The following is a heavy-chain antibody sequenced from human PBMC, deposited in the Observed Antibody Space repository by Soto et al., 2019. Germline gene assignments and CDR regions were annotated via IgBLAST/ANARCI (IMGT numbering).Heavy chain of an antibody. CDR1: GGSISSGYYY. D-gene: IGHD4-17*01. CDR3: ARGYGTVSPYNGFDP. CDR2: IYYSGST. V-gene: IGHV4-30-4*01. J-gene: IGHJ5*02. Sequence: SETLSLTCTVSGGSISSGYYYWSWIRQPPGKGLEWIGYIYYSGSTYYNPSLKSRVTISVDTSKNQFSLKLSSVTAADTAVYYCARGYGTVSPYNGFDPWGQGTLVTVSS.